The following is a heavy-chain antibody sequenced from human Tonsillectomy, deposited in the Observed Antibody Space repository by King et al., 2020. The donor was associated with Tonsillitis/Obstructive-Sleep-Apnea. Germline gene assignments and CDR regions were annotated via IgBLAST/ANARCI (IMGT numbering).Heavy chain of an antibody. Sequence: QVQLQESGPGLVKPSETLSLTCNVSGGSISSYYWSWIRQPPGKGLEWIGYIYYSGSTNYNPSLKSRVTISVDTSKNQFSLKLSSVTAADTAVYYCARVGVALAGYSYYGMDVWGQGTTVTVSS. CDR1: GGSISSYY. D-gene: IGHD6-19*01. J-gene: IGHJ6*02. CDR3: ARVGVALAGYSYYGMDV. V-gene: IGHV4-59*01. CDR2: IYYSGST.